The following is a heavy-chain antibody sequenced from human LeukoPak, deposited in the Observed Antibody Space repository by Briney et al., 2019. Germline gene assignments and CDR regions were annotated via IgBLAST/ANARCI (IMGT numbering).Heavy chain of an antibody. CDR3: ARDAGDSSGYYYY. CDR2: IIPILGIA. V-gene: IGHV1-69*04. D-gene: IGHD3-22*01. CDR1: GYTFTSYD. J-gene: IGHJ4*02. Sequence: SVKVSCKASGYTFTSYDISWVRQAPGQGLEWMGRIIPILGIANYAQKFQGRVTITADKSTSTAYMELSSLRSEDTAVYYCARDAGDSSGYYYYWGQGTLVTVSS.